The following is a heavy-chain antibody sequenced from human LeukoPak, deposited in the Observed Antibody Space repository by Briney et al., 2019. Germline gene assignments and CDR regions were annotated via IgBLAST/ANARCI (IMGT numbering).Heavy chain of an antibody. CDR3: ARHAIYSGDYSFWFDP. V-gene: IGHV4-59*08. D-gene: IGHD1-26*01. Sequence: PSETLPLTCTVSGGSISSYYWSWIRQPPGKGLEWIAYIYYSGSTNYNPSLKSRASISLDTFKNLCSLRLSSVTAADTAVYYCARHAIYSGDYSFWFDPWGLGTLVTVSS. J-gene: IGHJ5*02. CDR1: GGSISSYY. CDR2: IYYSGST.